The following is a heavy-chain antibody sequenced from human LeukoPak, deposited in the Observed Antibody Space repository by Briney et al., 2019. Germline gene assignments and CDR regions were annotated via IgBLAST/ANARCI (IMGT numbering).Heavy chain of an antibody. J-gene: IGHJ4*02. CDR1: GFTFSSYW. CDR2: SNSDGSST. D-gene: IGHD4-17*01. CDR3: ARGGDYPFDY. Sequence: GESLKISCAASGFTFSSYWMHWVRQAPGKGLVWVSRSNSDGSSTNYADSVKGRFTISRDNAKNTLYLQMNSLRAEDTAVYYCARGGDYPFDYWGQGTLVTVSS. V-gene: IGHV3-74*01.